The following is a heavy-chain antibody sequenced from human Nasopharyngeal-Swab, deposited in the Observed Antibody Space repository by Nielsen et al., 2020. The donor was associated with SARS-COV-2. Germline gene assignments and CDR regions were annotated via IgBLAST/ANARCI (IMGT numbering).Heavy chain of an antibody. CDR1: GFTFSSYA. V-gene: IGHV3-64D*08. D-gene: IGHD5-24*01. CDR3: VKGGKRWLQLDPLDAFDI. Sequence: GSLRLSCSASGFTFSSYAMHWVRQAPGKGLEYVSAISSNGGSTYYADSVKGRFTISRDNSKNTLYLQMSSLRAEDTAVYYCVKGGKRWLQLDPLDAFDIWGQGTMVTVSS. J-gene: IGHJ3*02. CDR2: ISSNGGST.